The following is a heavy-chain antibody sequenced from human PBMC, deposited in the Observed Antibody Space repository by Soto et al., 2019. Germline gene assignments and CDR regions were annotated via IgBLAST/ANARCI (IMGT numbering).Heavy chain of an antibody. V-gene: IGHV3-15*07. CDR1: GFTFTNAW. J-gene: IGHJ4*01. CDR3: TTDSYMTTIVVRFDY. D-gene: IGHD3-22*01. Sequence: GGSLRLSWAASGFTFTNAWISWVRQAPGKGLEWVGRIKSKLDGGTTDFAASVKGRFAISRDDSTHMVYLQMTSLKTEDTAIYYCTTDSYMTTIVVRFDYWGHGTLVTVSS. CDR2: IKSKLDGGTT.